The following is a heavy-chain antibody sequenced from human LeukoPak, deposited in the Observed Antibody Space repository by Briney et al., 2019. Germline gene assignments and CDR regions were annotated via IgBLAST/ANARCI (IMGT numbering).Heavy chain of an antibody. Sequence: SETLSLTCTVSGGSISSYYWSWIRQPPGKGLEWIGYIYYSGSTNYNPFLKSRVTISVDTSKNQFSLKLSSVTAADTAVYYCARNSPNGGYPFDYWGKGTLVTVSS. V-gene: IGHV4-59*08. CDR2: IYYSGST. CDR3: ARNSPNGGYPFDY. J-gene: IGHJ4*02. D-gene: IGHD7-27*01. CDR1: GGSISSYY.